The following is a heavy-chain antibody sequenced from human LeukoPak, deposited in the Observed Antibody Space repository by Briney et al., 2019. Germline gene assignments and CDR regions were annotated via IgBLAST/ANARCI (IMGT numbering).Heavy chain of an antibody. V-gene: IGHV3-23*01. CDR1: GFTFTNFG. CDR3: AKERNSGYYYHFDY. CDR2: VSGGGGST. Sequence: PGGSLRLSCAASGFTFTNFGMSWVRQAPGKGLEWVSAVSGGGGSTFYADSVKGRFTISRDNSKNTAYLQMNSLRAEDTAVYYCAKERNSGYYYHFDYWGQGTLVTVSS. D-gene: IGHD3-22*01. J-gene: IGHJ4*02.